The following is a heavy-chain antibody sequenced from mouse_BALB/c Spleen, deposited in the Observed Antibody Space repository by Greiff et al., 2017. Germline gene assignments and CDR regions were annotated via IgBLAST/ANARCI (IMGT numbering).Heavy chain of an antibody. V-gene: IGHV5-17*02. J-gene: IGHJ4*01. CDR3: AALYYDYYYAMDY. CDR2: ISSGSSTI. CDR1: GFTLSSFG. Sequence: EVTVVDSGGGLVQPGGSRKLSCAASGFTLSSFGMHWVRQAPEKGLEWVAYISSGSSTIYYADTVKGRFTISRDNPKNTLFLQMTSLRSEDTAMYYCAALYYDYYYAMDYWGQGTSVTVSS. D-gene: IGHD2-4*01.